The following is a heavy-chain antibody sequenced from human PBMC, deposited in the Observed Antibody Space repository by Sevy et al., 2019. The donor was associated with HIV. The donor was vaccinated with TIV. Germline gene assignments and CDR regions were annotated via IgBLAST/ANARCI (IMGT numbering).Heavy chain of an antibody. V-gene: IGHV3-30*04. CDR2: ISYDGSNK. CDR3: AREYCTNGVCSDYFDY. J-gene: IGHJ4*02. Sequence: GGSLRLSCAASGFTFSSYAMHWVRQAPGKGLEWVAVISYDGSNKYYADSVKGRFTISRDNSKNTLYLQMNSLRAEDTAVYYCAREYCTNGVCSDYFDYWGQGTLVTVSS. CDR1: GFTFSSYA. D-gene: IGHD2-8*01.